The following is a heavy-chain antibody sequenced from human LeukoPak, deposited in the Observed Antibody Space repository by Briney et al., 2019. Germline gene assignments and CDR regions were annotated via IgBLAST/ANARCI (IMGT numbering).Heavy chain of an antibody. CDR3: AKGKTSGWDQDAFDI. V-gene: IGHV3-23*01. CDR1: GFTFSSYA. Sequence: PGASLRLSCAAAGFTFSSYAMSWVRQAPGKGLEWVSRIIATGGSTYYADSVKGRFAISRDNSKNTLYLQLNSLRVEDTAVYYCAKGKTSGWDQDAFDIWGQGTTVTVSS. J-gene: IGHJ3*02. D-gene: IGHD6-19*01. CDR2: IIATGGST.